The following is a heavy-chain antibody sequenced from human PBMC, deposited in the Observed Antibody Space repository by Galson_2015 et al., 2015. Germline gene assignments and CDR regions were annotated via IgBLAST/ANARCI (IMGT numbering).Heavy chain of an antibody. V-gene: IGHV3-23*01. D-gene: IGHD2-15*01. CDR2: ISGTGDST. Sequence: SLRLSCAASGFTFSNFAMSWVRQAPGKGLDWVSTISGTGDSTAYADSVKGRFTISRDNSKNTLYLQMNSLRAEDTSVYYCAKQVKACNGASRYGSSWGQGTLVTVSS. CDR1: GFTFSNFA. J-gene: IGHJ5*02. CDR3: AKQVKACNGASRYGSS.